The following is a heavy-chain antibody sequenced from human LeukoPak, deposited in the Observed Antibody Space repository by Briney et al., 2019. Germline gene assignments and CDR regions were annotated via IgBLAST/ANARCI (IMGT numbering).Heavy chain of an antibody. Sequence: GGSLRLSCRGYGFIFGDHAMSWVRRPPGKGREGVGFIRSRAYGATTEYAASVEGRFIISRDDSKGIAYLEMNSLETDDTALYYCARGPILLWIHNGMDVWGQGTTVIVSS. CDR3: ARGPILLWIHNGMDV. J-gene: IGHJ6*02. D-gene: IGHD3-10*01. CDR1: GFIFGDHA. V-gene: IGHV3-49*04. CDR2: IRSRAYGATT.